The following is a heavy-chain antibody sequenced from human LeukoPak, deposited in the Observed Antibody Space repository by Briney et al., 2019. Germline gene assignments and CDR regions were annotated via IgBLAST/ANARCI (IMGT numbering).Heavy chain of an antibody. J-gene: IGHJ4*02. D-gene: IGHD4-23*01. Sequence: GGSLRLSCAASGFNASSNYMSWVRQAPGKGLEWVSLIYSGGTTYYADSVKGRSTISRDNSKNTLYLQMNSLRAEDTAVYYCARRAGGYSHPYDYWGQGILVTVSS. CDR3: ARRAGGYSHPYDY. CDR2: IYSGGTT. CDR1: GFNASSNY. V-gene: IGHV3-53*01.